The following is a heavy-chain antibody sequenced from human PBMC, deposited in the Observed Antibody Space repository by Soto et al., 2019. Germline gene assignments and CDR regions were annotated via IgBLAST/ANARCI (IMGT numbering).Heavy chain of an antibody. V-gene: IGHV3-30-3*01. J-gene: IGHJ6*02. D-gene: IGHD3-3*01. CDR1: GFTFSSYV. CDR3: ARENVLRFLEWLEADGIDV. CDR2: ISYDGSNK. Sequence: QVQLVESGGGVVQPGRSLRLSCAASGFTFSSYVMHWVRQAPGKGLEWGAVISYDGSNKYYADSVKGRFTISRDNSKNTLYLQMNSLRAEDTAVYYCARENVLRFLEWLEADGIDVWGQGTTVTVSS.